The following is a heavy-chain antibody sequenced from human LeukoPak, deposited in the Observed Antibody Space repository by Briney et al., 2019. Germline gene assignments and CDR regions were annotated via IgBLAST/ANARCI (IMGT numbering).Heavy chain of an antibody. CDR1: GYSISSGYY. CDR3: ARVFDSGSQASFYYMDV. V-gene: IGHV4-38-2*02. J-gene: IGHJ6*03. CDR2: ICHSGNT. Sequence: WETLSLTCTVSGYSISSGYYWCWIRQPPGKGLEWIGSICHSGNTYYNPSLKSRVTISVDTSKNQFSLKVSSVSAADTAVYYCARVFDSGSQASFYYMDVWGKGTTVTISS. D-gene: IGHD3-10*01.